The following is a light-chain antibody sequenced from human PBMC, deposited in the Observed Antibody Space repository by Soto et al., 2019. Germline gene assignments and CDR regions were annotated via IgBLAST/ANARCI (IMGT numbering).Light chain of an antibody. J-gene: IGLJ2*01. CDR2: GNY. CDR3: QAYDRSLSGFVI. V-gene: IGLV1-40*01. CDR1: SSNIGAGYD. Sequence: QSVLTQPPSVSGAPGQRVIISCTGSSSNIGAGYDVHWYQQLPGTAPKLLIYGNYHRPSGVPDRFSGSKSDTSASLAITGLRAEDEGDYYCQAYDRSLSGFVIFGGGTKVTVL.